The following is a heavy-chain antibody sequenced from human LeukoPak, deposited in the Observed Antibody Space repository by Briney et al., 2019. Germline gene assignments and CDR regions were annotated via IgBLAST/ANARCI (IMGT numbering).Heavy chain of an antibody. Sequence: GGSLRLSCAASGFTFSSYTMNWVRQAPGKGLEWVSSITSSSFNIYYADSVRGRFTISRDNAKTSLYLQMNSLSAEDTAVYYCARISCSGGTCYYYFDYWGQGTLVTVSS. CDR1: GFTFSSYT. V-gene: IGHV3-21*01. CDR3: ARISCSGGTCYYYFDY. J-gene: IGHJ4*02. D-gene: IGHD2-15*01. CDR2: ITSSSFNI.